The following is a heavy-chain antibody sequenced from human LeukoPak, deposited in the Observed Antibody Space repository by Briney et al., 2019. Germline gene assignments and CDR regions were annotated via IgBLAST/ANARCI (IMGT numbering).Heavy chain of an antibody. Sequence: SQTLSLTCTVSGGSISSGDYYWSWIRQPPGKGLEWIGYIYYSGSTYYNPSLKSRVTISVDTSKNQFSLKLSSVTAADTAVYYCARSEWELGAFDIWGQGTMVTVPS. V-gene: IGHV4-30-4*08. D-gene: IGHD1-26*01. CDR2: IYYSGST. J-gene: IGHJ3*02. CDR1: GGSISSGDYY. CDR3: ARSEWELGAFDI.